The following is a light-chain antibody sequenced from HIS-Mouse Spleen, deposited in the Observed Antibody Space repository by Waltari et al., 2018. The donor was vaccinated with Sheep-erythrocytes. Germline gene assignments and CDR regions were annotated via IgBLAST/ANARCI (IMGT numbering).Light chain of an antibody. V-gene: IGLV2-11*01. J-gene: IGLJ1*01. Sequence: QSALTQPRSVSGSPGQSVTISCTGTSSDVGGYNYVSWYQQHPGKDPKLLIYDVSKLPSGGPVRFSGSKSGNTASLTISGLQAEDEADYYCCSYAGSYNHVFATGTKVTVL. CDR1: SSDVGGYNY. CDR3: CSYAGSYNHV. CDR2: DVS.